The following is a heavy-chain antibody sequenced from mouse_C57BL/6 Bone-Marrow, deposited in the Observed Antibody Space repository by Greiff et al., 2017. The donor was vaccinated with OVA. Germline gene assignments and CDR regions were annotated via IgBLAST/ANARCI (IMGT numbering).Heavy chain of an antibody. CDR3: ARRDYYDYGVGDFDY. D-gene: IGHD2-4*01. CDR2: IYPRSGNT. CDR1: GYTFTSYG. Sequence: QVQLKESGAELARPGASVKLSCKASGYTFTSYGISWVKQRTGQGLEWIGEIYPRSGNTYYNEKFKGKATLTADKSSSTAYMELRSLTSEDSAVYFCARRDYYDYGVGDFDYWGQGTTLTVSS. V-gene: IGHV1-81*01. J-gene: IGHJ2*01.